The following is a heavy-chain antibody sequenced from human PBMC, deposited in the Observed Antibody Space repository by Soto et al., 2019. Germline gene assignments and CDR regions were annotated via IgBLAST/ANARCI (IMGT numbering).Heavy chain of an antibody. D-gene: IGHD3-9*01. V-gene: IGHV3-30*18. CDR1: GFTFSSYG. Sequence: QVPLVESGGGVVQPGRSLRLSCAASGFTFSSYGMHWVRQAPGKGLEWVAVISYDGSNKYYADSVKGRFTISRDNSKNTLYLQMNSLRAEDTAVYYCAKDHDILTGYSPVDYWGQGTLVTVSS. CDR3: AKDHDILTGYSPVDY. CDR2: ISYDGSNK. J-gene: IGHJ4*02.